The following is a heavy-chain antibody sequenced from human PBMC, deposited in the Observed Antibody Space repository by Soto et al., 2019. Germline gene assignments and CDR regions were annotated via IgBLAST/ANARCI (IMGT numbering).Heavy chain of an antibody. CDR3: AKDDRIADDY. V-gene: IGHV3-21*01. J-gene: IGHJ4*02. Sequence: PGGSLSLSCAASGFSLSSYRMDGARQAPGKGLEWVAAIRNSRSKIYYADSVKGRFTISRDNSKNTLYLQMSSLRAEDTAVYYWAKDDRIADDYWGQGTLVTVSS. CDR1: GFSLSSYR. D-gene: IGHD3-16*02. CDR2: IRNSRSKI.